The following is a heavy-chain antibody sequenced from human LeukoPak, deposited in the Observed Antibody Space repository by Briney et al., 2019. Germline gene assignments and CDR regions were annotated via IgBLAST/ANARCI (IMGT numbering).Heavy chain of an antibody. CDR1: GFTFSDYN. D-gene: IGHD3-16*01. Sequence: PGGSLRLSCAASGFTFSDYNMNWVRQAPGKGLEWVSLIHSGGSTYYADSVKGRFTISRDNSKNTLYLEMSSLRVDDAAIYYCARSVWGSYHFDYWGQGTRVTVSS. V-gene: IGHV3-53*01. J-gene: IGHJ4*02. CDR2: IHSGGST. CDR3: ARSVWGSYHFDY.